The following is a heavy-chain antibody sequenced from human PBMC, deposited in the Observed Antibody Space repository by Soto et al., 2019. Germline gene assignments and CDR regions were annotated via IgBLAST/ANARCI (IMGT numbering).Heavy chain of an antibody. J-gene: IGHJ4*02. CDR2: ITQKGHT. V-gene: IGHV3-23*01. Sequence: EVHLLESGGVLVQPGESLRLSVETPGFTLTNCFMTWVRQPPGKRLEGVSVITQKGHTNDADSVKGRFTISRDNSKNTVYLQMNSLRAEDTAIYYCAKGLLNGRWYAADWGQGTLVTVSS. CDR1: GFTLTNCF. CDR3: AKGLLNGRWYAAD. D-gene: IGHD6-13*01.